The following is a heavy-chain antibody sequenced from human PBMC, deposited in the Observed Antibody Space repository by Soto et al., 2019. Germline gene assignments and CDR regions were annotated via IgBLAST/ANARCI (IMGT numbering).Heavy chain of an antibody. CDR3: ARDPYWSTTVTIMDY. Sequence: EVQLVESGGGLVQPGGSLRLSCAASGFTFSNYAMNWVRQAPGKGLEWVSYISHKSSAIYHADSVKGRFTISRDNAKNSLYLQMNSLRDEVTAVYYCARDPYWSTTVTIMDYWGQGTLVTVSS. CDR2: ISHKSSAI. CDR1: GFTFSNYA. V-gene: IGHV3-48*02. D-gene: IGHD4-17*01. J-gene: IGHJ4*02.